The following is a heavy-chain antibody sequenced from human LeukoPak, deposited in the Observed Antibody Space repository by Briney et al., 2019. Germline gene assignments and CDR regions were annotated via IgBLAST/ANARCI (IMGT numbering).Heavy chain of an antibody. CDR1: GGTFSNYA. D-gene: IGHD3-10*01. V-gene: IGHV1-69*04. Sequence: ASVKVSCKASGGTFSNYAISWVRQAPGQGLEWMGRIIPILGIANYAQKFQGRVTITADKSTSTAYMELSSLRSEDTAVYYCASVAMVRGVAFYYYYYGMDVWGQGTTVTVSS. CDR2: IIPILGIA. CDR3: ASVAMVRGVAFYYYYYGMDV. J-gene: IGHJ6*02.